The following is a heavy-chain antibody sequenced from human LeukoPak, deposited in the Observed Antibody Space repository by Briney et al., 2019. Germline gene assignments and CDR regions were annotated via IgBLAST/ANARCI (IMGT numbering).Heavy chain of an antibody. Sequence: GGSLRLSCAASGFTFSSYGMYWVRQAPGKGLEWVAYIRYHGSNINYADSVKGRFTISRDNSKDTLFLQMSSLRTEDTAVYYCAKVLTGYCGSTSCPFDSWGQGSLVTVPS. CDR3: AKVLTGYCGSTSCPFDS. CDR2: IRYHGSNI. V-gene: IGHV3-30*02. CDR1: GFTFSSYG. J-gene: IGHJ4*02. D-gene: IGHD2-2*01.